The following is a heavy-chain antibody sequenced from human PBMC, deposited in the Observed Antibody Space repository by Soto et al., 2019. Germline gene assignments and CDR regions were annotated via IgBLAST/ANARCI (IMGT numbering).Heavy chain of an antibody. D-gene: IGHD4-17*01. Sequence: PSETLSLTCTVSGGSISSGGYYWSWIRQPPGKGLEWIGYIYHSGSTYYNPSLKSRVTISVDRSKNQFSLKLNSVTAADTAVYYCARAYGDYVFDYWGQGTLVTVSS. CDR2: IYHSGST. CDR3: ARAYGDYVFDY. V-gene: IGHV4-30-2*01. CDR1: GGSISSGGYY. J-gene: IGHJ4*02.